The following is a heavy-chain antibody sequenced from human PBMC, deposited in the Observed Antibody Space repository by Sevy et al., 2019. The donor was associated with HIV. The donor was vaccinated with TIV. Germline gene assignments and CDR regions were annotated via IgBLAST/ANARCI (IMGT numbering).Heavy chain of an antibody. CDR2: IIPIFGTA. CDR1: GGTFSSYA. D-gene: IGHD1-26*01. Sequence: ASVKVSCKASGGTFSSYAISWVRQAPGQGLESMGGIIPIFGTANYAQKFQGRVTITADESTSTAYMELSSLRSEDTAVYYCARDTWVGATPYYFDYWGQRTLVTVSS. J-gene: IGHJ4*02. V-gene: IGHV1-69*13. CDR3: ARDTWVGATPYYFDY.